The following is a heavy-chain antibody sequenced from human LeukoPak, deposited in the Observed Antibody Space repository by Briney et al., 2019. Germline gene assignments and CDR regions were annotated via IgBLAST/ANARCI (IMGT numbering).Heavy chain of an antibody. CDR1: GFTFSSYA. J-gene: IGHJ4*02. Sequence: GRPLRLSCAASGFTFSSYAMHWVRQAPGKGLEWVAVISYDGSNKYYADSVKGRFTISRDNSKNTLYLQMNSLRAEDTAVYYCARDLDGDYPIYWGQGTLVTVSS. CDR3: ARDLDGDYPIY. D-gene: IGHD4-17*01. CDR2: ISYDGSNK. V-gene: IGHV3-30*04.